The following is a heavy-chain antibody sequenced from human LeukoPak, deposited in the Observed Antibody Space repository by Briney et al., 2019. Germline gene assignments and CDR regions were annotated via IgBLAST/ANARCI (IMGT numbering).Heavy chain of an antibody. J-gene: IGHJ6*02. D-gene: IGHD3-3*01. V-gene: IGHV1-69*13. CDR2: IIPIFGTA. Sequence: GASVKVSCKASGGTFSSYAISWVRQAPGQGLEWMGGIIPIFGTANYAQKFQGRVTITADESTSTAYMELSSLRSEDTAVYYCAFGDYDLWSGYYRPLMDYYYGMDVWGQGTTVTVSS. CDR3: AFGDYDLWSGYYRPLMDYYYGMDV. CDR1: GGTFSSYA.